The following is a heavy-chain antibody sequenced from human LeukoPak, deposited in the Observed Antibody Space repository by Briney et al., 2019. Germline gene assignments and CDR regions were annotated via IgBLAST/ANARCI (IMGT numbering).Heavy chain of an antibody. CDR1: GFTVSSNY. J-gene: IGHJ4*02. Sequence: GGSLRLSCAASGFTVSSNYMSWVRQAPGKGLEWVSVIYSGGSTYYADSVKGRFTISRDNSKNTLYLQMNSLRAEDTAVYYRASFYGSGSYYRDSIDYWGQGTLVTVSS. CDR2: IYSGGST. D-gene: IGHD3-10*01. V-gene: IGHV3-53*01. CDR3: ASFYGSGSYYRDSIDY.